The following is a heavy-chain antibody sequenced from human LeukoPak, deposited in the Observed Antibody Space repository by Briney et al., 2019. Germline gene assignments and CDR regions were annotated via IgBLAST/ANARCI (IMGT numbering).Heavy chain of an antibody. V-gene: IGHV1-2*02. D-gene: IGHD2-2*01. J-gene: IGHJ4*02. CDR3: AREYVVPAAMYVTGGFLGVCAGY. CDR2: INPNSGGT. Sequence: ASVKVSCKASGGTFSSYAISWVRQAPGQGLEWMGWINPNSGGTNYAQKFQGRVTMTRDTSISTAYMELSRLRSDDTAVYYCAREYVVPAAMYVTGGFLGVCAGYWGQGTLVTVSS. CDR1: GGTFSSYA.